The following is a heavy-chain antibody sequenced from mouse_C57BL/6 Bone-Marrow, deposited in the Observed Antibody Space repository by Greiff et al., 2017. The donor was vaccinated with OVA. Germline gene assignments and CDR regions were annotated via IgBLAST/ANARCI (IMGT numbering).Heavy chain of an antibody. V-gene: IGHV2-9*01. CDR1: GFSLTSSG. D-gene: IGHD1-1*01. CDR2: IWGGGST. J-gene: IGHJ1*03. CDR3: AFTTVVATEWYFDV. Sequence: VKLVESGPGLVAPSQSLSITCTVSGFSLTSSGVDWVRQPPGKGLEWLGVIWGGGSTNYNSALMSRLSISKDNSKSQVFLKMNSLQTDDTAMYYCAFTTVVATEWYFDVWGTGTTVTVSS.